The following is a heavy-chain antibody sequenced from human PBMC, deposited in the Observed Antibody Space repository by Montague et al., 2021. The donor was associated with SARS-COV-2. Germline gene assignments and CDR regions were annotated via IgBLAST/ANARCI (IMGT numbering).Heavy chain of an antibody. D-gene: IGHD6-19*01. J-gene: IGHJ3*02. CDR1: GGSISSYY. V-gene: IGHV4-59*01. CDR2: IYYSGST. Sequence: SETLSLTCTVSGGSISSYYWSWIRQPPGKGLEWIGYIYYSGSTNYNLSLTSRVTISVDTSKNQFSLKLSSVTAADTAVYYCARGSGWMGNAFDIWGQGTMVTVSS. CDR3: ARGSGWMGNAFDI.